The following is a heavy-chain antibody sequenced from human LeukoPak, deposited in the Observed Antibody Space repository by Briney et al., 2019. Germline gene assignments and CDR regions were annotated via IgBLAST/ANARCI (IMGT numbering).Heavy chain of an antibody. CDR3: AKDHREGRWLVGGPFQH. CDR2: ISSSGSTI. CDR1: GFTFSDYY. Sequence: GGSLRLSCAASGFTFSDYYMSWIRQAPGKGLEWVSYISSSGSTIYYADSVKGRLIISRDNSKNTLYLQMSSLRADDTAVYYCAKDHREGRWLVGGPFQHWGQGTLVTVSS. D-gene: IGHD6-19*01. J-gene: IGHJ1*01. V-gene: IGHV3-11*01.